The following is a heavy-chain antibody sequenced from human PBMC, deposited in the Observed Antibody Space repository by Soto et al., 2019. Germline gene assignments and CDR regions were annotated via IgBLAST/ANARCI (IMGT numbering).Heavy chain of an antibody. D-gene: IGHD3-16*01. V-gene: IGHV4-39*01. J-gene: IGHJ4*02. CDR3: ARSRGEPPEGFDY. Sequence: QLQLQESGPGLVKPSETLSLTCTVSGGSMSNGGYYWGWIRQPPGKGLEWIGSIYYSGSTYNNPSLMSRLTMSIDTSKTQFSLKVTPVTAADTAVYYCARSRGEPPEGFDYWGQGTLVTVSS. CDR1: GGSMSNGGYY. CDR2: IYYSGST.